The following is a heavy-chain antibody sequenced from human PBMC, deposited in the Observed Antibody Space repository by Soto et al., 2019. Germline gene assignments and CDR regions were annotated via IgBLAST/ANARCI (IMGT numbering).Heavy chain of an antibody. CDR1: GFTFTSSA. J-gene: IGHJ6*02. CDR2: IVVGSGNT. CDR3: ARDPGGYSRNYYYGMDV. Sequence: GASVKVSCKASGFTFTSSAVQWVRQARGQRLEWIGWIVVGSGNTNYAQKFQERVTITRDMSTSTAYMELSSLRSEDTAVYYCARDPGGYSRNYYYGMDVWGQGTTVTVSS. D-gene: IGHD5-18*01. V-gene: IGHV1-58*01.